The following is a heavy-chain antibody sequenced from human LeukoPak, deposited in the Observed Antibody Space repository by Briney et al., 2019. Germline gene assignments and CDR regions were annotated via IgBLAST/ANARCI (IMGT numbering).Heavy chain of an antibody. Sequence: GGSLRLSCAASGFNFNNYAMTWVRQAPGKGLEWVSGISGSGGSTYYADSVKGRFTISRDNSKNTLYLQMNSLRAEDTAVYYCAKRIRCSSTSCYLGCFDYWGQGTLVTVSS. CDR2: ISGSGGST. D-gene: IGHD2-2*01. CDR1: GFNFNNYA. J-gene: IGHJ4*02. CDR3: AKRIRCSSTSCYLGCFDY. V-gene: IGHV3-23*01.